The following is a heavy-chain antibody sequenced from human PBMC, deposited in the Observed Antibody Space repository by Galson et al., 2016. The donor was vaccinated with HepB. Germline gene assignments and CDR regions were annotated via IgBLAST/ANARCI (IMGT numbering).Heavy chain of an antibody. V-gene: IGHV3-30*03. CDR2: ISYDGKSE. D-gene: IGHD6-13*01. J-gene: IGHJ4*02. CDR3: ARDPNAAATGTWG. CDR1: GFPFSSYW. Sequence: SLRLSCAASGFPFSSYWMHWVRQAPGKGLEWVALISYDGKSESYADSVKGRVTISRDNSKNTLYLQMNSLRAEDTAVYFCARDPNAAATGTWGWGQGTLVTVSS.